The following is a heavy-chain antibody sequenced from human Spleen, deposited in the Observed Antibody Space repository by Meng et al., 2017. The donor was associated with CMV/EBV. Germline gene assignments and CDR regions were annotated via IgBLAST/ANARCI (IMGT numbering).Heavy chain of an antibody. CDR3: VRGRGIAARPRKSSSSDDYHYGMDV. CDR2: TYYRLKWFN. CDR1: GDSVSSSTSA. J-gene: IGHJ6*02. V-gene: IGHV6-1*01. D-gene: IGHD6-6*01. Sequence: SQTLSLTCAISGDSVSSSTSAWNWIRRSPSRGLEWLGRTYYRLKWFNDYAVSVRSRISIDPDTSKNQFSLHLNSVTPDDTAVYYCVRGRGIAARPRKSSSSDDYHYGMDVWGQGTTVTVSS.